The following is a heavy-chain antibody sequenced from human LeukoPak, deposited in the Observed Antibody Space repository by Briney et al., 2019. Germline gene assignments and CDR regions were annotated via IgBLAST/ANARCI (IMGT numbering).Heavy chain of an antibody. Sequence: SETLSLTCTVSGGSVSSGSYYWSWIRQPPGKGLEWIGYIYYSGSTNYNPSLKSRVTISVDTSKNQFSLKLSPVTAADTAVYYCARALRYCSSTSCYPYYYGMDVWGKGTTVTVSS. D-gene: IGHD2-2*01. CDR1: GGSVSSGSYY. CDR3: ARALRYCSSTSCYPYYYGMDV. V-gene: IGHV4-61*01. CDR2: IYYSGST. J-gene: IGHJ6*04.